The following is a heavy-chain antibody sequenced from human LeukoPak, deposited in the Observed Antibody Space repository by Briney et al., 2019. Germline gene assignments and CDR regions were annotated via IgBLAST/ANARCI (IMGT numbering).Heavy chain of an antibody. D-gene: IGHD4-11*01. J-gene: IGHJ6*03. CDR1: DDSITMYY. CDR2: VDHTGST. CDR3: ARGRVSSSTWYSTYYYYFYMDV. V-gene: IGHV4-59*01. Sequence: SETLSLTCSVSDDSITMYYWTWIRQPPGKGLEWIGYVDHTGSTNFNPSLNGRVSISRDTSKNLLSLRLRSVTAADTAVYFCARGRVSSSTWYSTYYYYFYMDVWGKGTTVTVSS.